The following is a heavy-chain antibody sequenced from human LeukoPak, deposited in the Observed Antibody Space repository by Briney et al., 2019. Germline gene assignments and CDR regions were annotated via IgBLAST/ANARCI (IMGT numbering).Heavy chain of an antibody. D-gene: IGHD1-26*01. CDR3: ALLGSFMDV. Sequence: SETLSLTCTVSGGSISSSSYYWGWIRQPPGKGLEWIGSIYYSGSTYYNPSLKSRVTISVDTSKNQFSLKLSSVTAADTAVHYCALLGSFMDVWGKGTTVTISS. V-gene: IGHV4-39*01. CDR1: GGSISSSSYY. J-gene: IGHJ6*03. CDR2: IYYSGST.